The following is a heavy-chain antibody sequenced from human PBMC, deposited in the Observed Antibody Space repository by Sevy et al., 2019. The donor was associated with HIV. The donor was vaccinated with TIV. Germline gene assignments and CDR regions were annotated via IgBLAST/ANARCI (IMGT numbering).Heavy chain of an antibody. CDR3: ARAPTEYCSSTSCRNPYYYYGMDV. Sequence: ASVKVSCKASGGTFSSYAISWVRQAPGQGLEWMGGIIPIFGTANYAQKFQGRVTITADESTSTASMELSSLRSEDTALYYCARAPTEYCSSTSCRNPYYYYGMDVWGQGTTVTVSS. CDR2: IIPIFGTA. CDR1: GGTFSSYA. J-gene: IGHJ6*02. D-gene: IGHD2-2*01. V-gene: IGHV1-69*13.